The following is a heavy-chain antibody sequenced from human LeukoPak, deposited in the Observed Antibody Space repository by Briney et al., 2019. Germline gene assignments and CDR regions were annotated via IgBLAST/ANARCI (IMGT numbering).Heavy chain of an antibody. D-gene: IGHD3-3*01. V-gene: IGHV3-23*01. Sequence: GGSLRLSCAASGFTFSSYAMSWVRQAPGKGLEWVSAISGSGGSTYYADSVKGRFTISRDNSKNTLYLQMNSLRAEDTAVYYCATSNDFWSGYYGEFFDSWGQGTLVTVSS. J-gene: IGHJ4*02. CDR3: ATSNDFWSGYYGEFFDS. CDR2: ISGSGGST. CDR1: GFTFSSYA.